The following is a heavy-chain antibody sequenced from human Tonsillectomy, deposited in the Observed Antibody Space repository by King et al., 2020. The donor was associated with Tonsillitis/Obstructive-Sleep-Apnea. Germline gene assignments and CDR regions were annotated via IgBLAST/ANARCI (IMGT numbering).Heavy chain of an antibody. Sequence: EVQLVESGAEVKKPGESLRISCKGSGYTFTSYWIIWVRQMPGKGLEWMGRIDPSDSYTNYSPSFQGHVTISADKSISTAYLQWSSLKASDTAMYYCAGRELEYSSSYYYYGMDVWGQGTTVTVSS. D-gene: IGHD6-6*01. J-gene: IGHJ6*02. V-gene: IGHV5-10-1*03. CDR3: AGRELEYSSSYYYYGMDV. CDR1: GYTFTSYW. CDR2: IDPSDSYT.